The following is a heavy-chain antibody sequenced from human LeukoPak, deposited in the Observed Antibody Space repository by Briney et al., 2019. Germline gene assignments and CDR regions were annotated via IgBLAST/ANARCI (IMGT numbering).Heavy chain of an antibody. J-gene: IGHJ3*02. CDR3: ARDREEMATITGAFDI. V-gene: IGHV1-69*05. Sequence: GASVKVSCKASGGTFSSYAISWVRQAPGQGLEWMGRIIPIFGTANYAQKFQGRVTITTDESTSTAYMELSSLRSEDTAVYYCARDREEMATITGAFDIWGQGTMVTVSS. CDR1: GGTFSSYA. D-gene: IGHD5-24*01. CDR2: IIPIFGTA.